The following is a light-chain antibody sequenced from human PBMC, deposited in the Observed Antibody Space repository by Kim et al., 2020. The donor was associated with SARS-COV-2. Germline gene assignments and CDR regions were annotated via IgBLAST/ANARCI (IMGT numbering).Light chain of an antibody. CDR1: SANIGNNY. CDR2: RHN. V-gene: IGLV1-47*01. Sequence: QSVLTQPPSASGTPGQRVTISCSGSSANIGNNYVYWYQQLSGTAPKLLIYRHNQRLSGVPDRFSGSKSGTSASLAIIGLRSEDEADYYCGTWDDSQNGPVFGGGTKVTVL. J-gene: IGLJ3*02. CDR3: GTWDDSQNGPV.